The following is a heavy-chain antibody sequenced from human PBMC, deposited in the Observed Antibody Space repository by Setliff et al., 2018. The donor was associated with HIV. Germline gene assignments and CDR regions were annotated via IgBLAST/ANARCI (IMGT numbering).Heavy chain of an antibody. CDR3: ATGSAGGNYYFDY. CDR2: IMPILGTP. CDR1: AQNFDSYV. Sequence: SVKVSCKPSAQNFDSYVLTWVRQAPGQGLEWMGGIMPILGTPNYAEKFQGRVTITADAATPTAYLELSSLRSEDTAIYYCATGSAGGNYYFDYWVPETLLVTVSS. J-gene: IGHJ4*03. V-gene: IGHV1-69*13. D-gene: IGHD3-10*01.